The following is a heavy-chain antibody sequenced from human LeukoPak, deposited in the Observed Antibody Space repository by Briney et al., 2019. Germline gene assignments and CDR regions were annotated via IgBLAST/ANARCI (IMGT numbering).Heavy chain of an antibody. CDR1: GFTFSTYV. V-gene: IGHV3-66*01. CDR3: ARERYYDYFDY. Sequence: GGSLRLSCAASGFTFSTYVMNWVRQAPGKGLEWVSVIYSGGSTYYADSVKGRFTISRDNAKNSLYLQMNSLRAEDTAVYYCARERYYDYFDYWGQGTLVTVSS. CDR2: IYSGGST. D-gene: IGHD3-10*01. J-gene: IGHJ4*02.